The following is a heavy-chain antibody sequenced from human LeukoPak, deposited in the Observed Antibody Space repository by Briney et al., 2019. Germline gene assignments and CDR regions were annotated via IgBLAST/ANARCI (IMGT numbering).Heavy chain of an antibody. D-gene: IGHD6-19*01. V-gene: IGHV3-30*14. Sequence: GGSLRLSCAASGFSFSNYAMHWVRQAPGTGLEWVTFISYDGSNKDYADSVKGRFTISRDNSKNTLYLQMSSLGAEDTAVYYCVRGAYSSGWFLGYFDYWGQGTLVTVSS. CDR1: GFSFSNYA. CDR2: ISYDGSNK. CDR3: VRGAYSSGWFLGYFDY. J-gene: IGHJ4*02.